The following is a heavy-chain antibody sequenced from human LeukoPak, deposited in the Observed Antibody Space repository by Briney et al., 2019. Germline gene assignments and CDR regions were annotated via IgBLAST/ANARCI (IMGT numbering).Heavy chain of an antibody. D-gene: IGHD5-18*01. Sequence: GGSLRLSCAASGFTFSSYSMNWVRQAPGKGLEWVSYISSSSSTIYYADSVKGRFTISRDNAKSSLYLQMNSLRAEDTAVYYCARSYSYGGIHYWGQGTLVTVSS. V-gene: IGHV3-48*04. CDR3: ARSYSYGGIHY. CDR2: ISSSSSTI. J-gene: IGHJ4*02. CDR1: GFTFSSYS.